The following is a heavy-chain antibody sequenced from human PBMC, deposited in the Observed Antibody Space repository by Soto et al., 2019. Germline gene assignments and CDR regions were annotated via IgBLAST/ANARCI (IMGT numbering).Heavy chain of an antibody. J-gene: IGHJ3*02. CDR2: MNPNSGNT. CDR1: GYTFTSYD. Sequence: ASVKVSCKASGYTFTSYDINWVRQATGQGLEWMGWMNPNSGNTGYAQKFQGRVTMTRNTSISTAYMELSSLRSEDTAVYYCARGGVIAVAGSLFDAFDIWGQGTMVTVS. V-gene: IGHV1-8*01. D-gene: IGHD6-19*01. CDR3: ARGGVIAVAGSLFDAFDI.